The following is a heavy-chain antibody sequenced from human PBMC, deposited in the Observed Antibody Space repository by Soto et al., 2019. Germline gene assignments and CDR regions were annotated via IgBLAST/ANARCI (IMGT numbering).Heavy chain of an antibody. D-gene: IGHD4-17*01. CDR1: GFTFSSYW. CDR2: IIRDGSTT. V-gene: IGHV3-74*01. Sequence: EVQLVESGGGLVQPGGSLRLSCAASGFTFSSYWMHWVRQAPGKGLVWVSRIIRDGSTTNYADSVKGRFTISRDNAKNTLYLQMNSLGAEDTAVYYCARGINGDYSSDYWGHGTLVTVSS. J-gene: IGHJ4*01. CDR3: ARGINGDYSSDY.